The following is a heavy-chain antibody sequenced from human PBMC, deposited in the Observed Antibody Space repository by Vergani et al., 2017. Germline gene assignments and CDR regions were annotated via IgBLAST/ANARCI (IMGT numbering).Heavy chain of an antibody. V-gene: IGHV4-61*02. D-gene: IGHD3-10*01. J-gene: IGHJ4*02. Sequence: QVQLQESGPGLVKPSQTLSLTCTVSGGSISSGSYYWSWIRQPAGKGLEWIGRIYTSGTTSYNPSLKSRVTISVDTSKNQFSLKLGSVTAADTAVYYCASSYYYGSGSYYRAHSFDYWGQGTLVTVSS. CDR3: ASSYYYGSGSYYRAHSFDY. CDR2: IYTSGTT. CDR1: GGSISSGSYY.